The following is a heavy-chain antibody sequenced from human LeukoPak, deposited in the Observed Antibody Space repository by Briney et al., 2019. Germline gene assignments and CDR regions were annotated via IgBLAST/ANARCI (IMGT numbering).Heavy chain of an antibody. V-gene: IGHV3-21*01. CDR1: GFTFSSYS. CDR2: ISSSSSYI. J-gene: IGHJ6*02. D-gene: IGHD6-19*01. Sequence: KPGGSLRLSCAASGFTFSSYSMNWVRQAPGERLEWVSSISSSSSYIYYADSVKGRFTISRDDAKNSLFLQMNSLRAEDTAVYYCAREMYSSGWYEYYYYYGMDVWVQGTTVTVSS. CDR3: AREMYSSGWYEYYYYYGMDV.